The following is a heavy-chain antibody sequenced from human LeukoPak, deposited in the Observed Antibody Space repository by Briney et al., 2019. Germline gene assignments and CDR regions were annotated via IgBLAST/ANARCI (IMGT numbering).Heavy chain of an antibody. CDR3: AGTLYSGYGLGSLGAFDI. CDR2: ISAYNGNT. CDR1: GYTFSNYA. Sequence: ASVKVSCKASGYTFSNYAINWVRQAPGQGLEWMGWISAYNGNTNYAQKLQGRVTMTTDTSTSTAYMELRSLRSDDTAVYYCAGTLYSGYGLGSLGAFDIWGQGTMVTVSS. J-gene: IGHJ3*02. V-gene: IGHV1-18*01. D-gene: IGHD5-12*01.